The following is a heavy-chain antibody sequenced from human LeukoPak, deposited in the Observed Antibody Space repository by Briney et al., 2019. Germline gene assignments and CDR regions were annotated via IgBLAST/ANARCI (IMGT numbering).Heavy chain of an antibody. CDR1: GFIFGNYA. V-gene: IGHV3-43*02. CDR3: ARESETSGWYDY. CDR2: ISGDGGST. D-gene: IGHD6-19*01. J-gene: IGHJ4*02. Sequence: PGGSLRLSCAAPGFIFGNYAIHWVRQAPGKGLEWVSLISGDGGSTFYADSVKGRFTISRDNSKNSLSLQMSSLRSEDTALYYCARESETSGWYDYWGQGTLVTVPS.